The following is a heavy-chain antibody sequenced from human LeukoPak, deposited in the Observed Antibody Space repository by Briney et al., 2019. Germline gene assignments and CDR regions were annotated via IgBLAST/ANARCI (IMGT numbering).Heavy chain of an antibody. CDR1: GYTFTGYY. Sequence: GASVKVSCKASGYTFTGYYMHGVRQAPGQGLEGMGRINPNSGGTNNAQKFQGRVTMTRDTSISTAYMELSRLRSDDTAVYYCARDFPTSIAAAGTDYWGQGTLVTVSS. D-gene: IGHD6-13*01. V-gene: IGHV1-2*06. J-gene: IGHJ4*02. CDR2: INPNSGGT. CDR3: ARDFPTSIAAAGTDY.